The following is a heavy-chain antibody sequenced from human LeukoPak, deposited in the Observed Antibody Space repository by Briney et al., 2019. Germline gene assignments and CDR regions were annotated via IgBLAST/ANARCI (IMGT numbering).Heavy chain of an antibody. J-gene: IGHJ6*03. Sequence: SETLSLTCTVSGGAITSNYWSWIGQPPGKGLEWIGYLYYSGTTNYNPSLKSRVTISGDTSKNQFSLKLSSVTAADTAVYYCASQICPPIVYSYIDVWRKGTTVTVSS. CDR3: ASQICPPIVYSYIDV. CDR1: GGAITSNY. D-gene: IGHD1-26*01. V-gene: IGHV4-59*08. CDR2: LYYSGTT.